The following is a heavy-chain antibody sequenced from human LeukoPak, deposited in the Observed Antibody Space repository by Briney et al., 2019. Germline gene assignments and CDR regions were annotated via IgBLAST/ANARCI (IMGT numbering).Heavy chain of an antibody. V-gene: IGHV4-59*08. CDR1: RGSIRSYY. CDR2: FYYGEST. Sequence: SETLSLTCTVSRGSIRSYYWSWIRQSPEKGLEWIGSFYYGESTKYNPSLKSRVSISVDTSKNQFSLKLSSVTAADTAVYYCARVSGSYYYYYMDVWGKGTTVTVSS. CDR3: ARVSGSYYYYYMDV. D-gene: IGHD1-26*01. J-gene: IGHJ6*03.